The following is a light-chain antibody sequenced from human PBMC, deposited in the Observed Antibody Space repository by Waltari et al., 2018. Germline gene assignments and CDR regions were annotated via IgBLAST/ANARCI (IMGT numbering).Light chain of an antibody. CDR3: CSYAASYTWV. CDR1: SRNVGGYAY. J-gene: IGLJ1*01. Sequence: QPALTHPRSVSGSPGQHVTISCTGTSRNVGGYAYVPWYQQHPGKAPKVMVYDVNKRPAGVPDRFSGSKSDTTASLTISGLQAEDEADYYCCSYAASYTWVFGTGTRVTVL. CDR2: DVN. V-gene: IGLV2-11*01.